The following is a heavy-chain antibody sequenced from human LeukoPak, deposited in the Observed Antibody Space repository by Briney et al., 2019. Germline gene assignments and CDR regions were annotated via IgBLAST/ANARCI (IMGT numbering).Heavy chain of an antibody. V-gene: IGHV4-59*01. CDR2: IYYSGST. D-gene: IGHD3-22*01. CDR3: ASQRYYYDSSGYQGAFDI. J-gene: IGHJ3*02. Sequence: PSETLSLTCTVSGGSIRSYYWSWIRQPPGKGLEWIGYIYYSGSTNYNPSLKSRVTISVDTSKNQFSLKLSSVTAADTAVYYCASQRYYYDSSGYQGAFDIWGQGTMVTVSS. CDR1: GGSIRSYY.